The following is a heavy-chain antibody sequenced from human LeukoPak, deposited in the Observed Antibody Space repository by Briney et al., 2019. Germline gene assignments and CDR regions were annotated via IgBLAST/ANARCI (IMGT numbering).Heavy chain of an antibody. CDR3: ARDPGGGGAKGHNWFDP. V-gene: IGHV3-74*01. D-gene: IGHD2-21*01. CDR2: IKSDGSST. CDR1: GFTFSSYW. J-gene: IGHJ5*02. Sequence: GGSLRLSCAASGFTFSSYWIHWVRQAPGKGLVWVSRIKSDGSSTSYAYSVKGRFTISRDNAKNTLYLQMNSLRAEDTAVYYCARDPGGGGAKGHNWFDPWGQGTLVTVSS.